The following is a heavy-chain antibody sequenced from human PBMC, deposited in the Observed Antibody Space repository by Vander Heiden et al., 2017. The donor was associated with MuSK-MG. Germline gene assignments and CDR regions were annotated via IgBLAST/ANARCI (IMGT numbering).Heavy chain of an antibody. CDR1: GFTFSSNS. D-gene: IGHD6-13*01. CDR2: ISSSSSYI. Sequence: EVQLVESGGGLVKPGGSLRLSWAASGFTFSSNSRNWVRQAPGKGLGWVSSISSSSSYIYYADSVKGRFTISRDNAKNSLYLQMNSLRAEDTAVYYCARDREQLEDYWGQGTLVTVSS. V-gene: IGHV3-21*01. J-gene: IGHJ4*02. CDR3: ARDREQLEDY.